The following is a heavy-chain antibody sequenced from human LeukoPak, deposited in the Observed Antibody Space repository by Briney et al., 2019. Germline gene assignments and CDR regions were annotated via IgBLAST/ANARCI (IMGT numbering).Heavy chain of an antibody. V-gene: IGHV3-7*01. CDR1: GFTFSSYW. CDR3: MRQYRAYFFGH. D-gene: IGHD3-16*02. CDR2: IRQDGSEK. Sequence: GGSLRLSCAASGFTFSSYWMTWGRQAPGKGLEWVANIRQDGSEKNYVDSVKGRFTISRDNAKNSLYLQMNSLRVEDTAVYFCMRQYRAYFFGHWGQGTLVTVSS. J-gene: IGHJ1*01.